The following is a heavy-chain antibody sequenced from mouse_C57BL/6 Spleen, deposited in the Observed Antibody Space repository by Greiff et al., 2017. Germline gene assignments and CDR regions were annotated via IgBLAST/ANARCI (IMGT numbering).Heavy chain of an antibody. J-gene: IGHJ1*03. Sequence: VQRVESGAELVKPGASVKMSCKASGYTFTSYWITWVKQRPGQGLEWIGDIYPGSGSTNYNEKFQSKATLTVYTSSSTAYMQLSSLTSEDSAVYYCAYGSSYEGYFDVWGTGTTGTVSS. CDR3: AYGSSYEGYFDV. V-gene: IGHV1-55*01. D-gene: IGHD1-1*01. CDR2: IYPGSGST. CDR1: GYTFTSYW.